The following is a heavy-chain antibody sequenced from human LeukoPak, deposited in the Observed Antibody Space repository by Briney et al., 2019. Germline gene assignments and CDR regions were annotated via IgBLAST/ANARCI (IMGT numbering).Heavy chain of an antibody. J-gene: IGHJ6*02. D-gene: IGHD4-23*01. V-gene: IGHV1-3*01. Sequence: GASVKVSCKASGYTFTSYAMHWVRQAPGQRLEWMGWINAGNGNTKYSQKFQGRVTITRDTSASTAYMELSSLRSEDTAVYYCARTTVVTPGYYYSYGMDVWGQGTTVTVSS. CDR3: ARTTVVTPGYYYSYGMDV. CDR2: INAGNGNT. CDR1: GYTFTSYA.